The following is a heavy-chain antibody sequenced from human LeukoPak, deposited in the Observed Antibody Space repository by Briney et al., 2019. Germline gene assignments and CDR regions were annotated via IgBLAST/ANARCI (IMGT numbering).Heavy chain of an antibody. CDR1: GFTVSSKY. CDR2: IYRGGHT. CDR3: AKDHGDYYDSFDY. V-gene: IGHV3-53*01. Sequence: PGGSLRLSCAASGFTVSSKYMTWVRQAPGKGLEWVSVIYRGGHTYYADSVKGRFTISRDNSKNTLYLQMNSLRAEDTAVYYCAKDHGDYYDSFDYWGQGTLVTVSS. J-gene: IGHJ4*02. D-gene: IGHD3-22*01.